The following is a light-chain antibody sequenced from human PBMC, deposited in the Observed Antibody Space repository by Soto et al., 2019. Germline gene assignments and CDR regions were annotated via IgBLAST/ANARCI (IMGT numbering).Light chain of an antibody. J-gene: IGLJ2*01. CDR1: SSDVGSYNY. CDR2: DVS. CDR3: STYSTSSKHVV. Sequence: QSALTQPASVSGSPGQSITISGTGTSSDVGSYNYVSWYQQYPGKAPKLMIYDVSNRPSGGSYRFSGSKSGNTASLTISGLQAEDEDDDYCSTYSTSSKHVVFGGGTKLTVL. V-gene: IGLV2-14*01.